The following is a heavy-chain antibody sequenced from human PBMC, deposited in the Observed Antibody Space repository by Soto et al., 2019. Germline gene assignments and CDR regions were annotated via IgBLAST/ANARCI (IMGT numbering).Heavy chain of an antibody. V-gene: IGHV1-2*02. D-gene: IGHD3-3*01. CDR1: GYTFTGYY. Sequence: ASVKVSCKASGYTFTGYYMHWVRQAPGQGLEWMGWINPNSGGTNYAQKFQGRVTMTRDTSISTAYMELSRLRSDDTAVYYCARSYDFWSGYTPRGMDVWGQGTTVTVSS. CDR2: INPNSGGT. CDR3: ARSYDFWSGYTPRGMDV. J-gene: IGHJ6*02.